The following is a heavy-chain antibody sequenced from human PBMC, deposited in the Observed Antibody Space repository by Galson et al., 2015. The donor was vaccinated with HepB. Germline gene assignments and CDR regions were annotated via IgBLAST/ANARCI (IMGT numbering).Heavy chain of an antibody. V-gene: IGHV3-30*18. CDR3: AKDFQPGIAVAGTGTLDY. J-gene: IGHJ4*02. Sequence: SLRLSCAASGFTFSNAWMNWVRQAPGKGLEWVAVISYDGSNKYYADSVKGRFTISRDNSKNTLYLQMNSLRAEDTAVYYCAKDFQPGIAVAGTGTLDYWGQGTLVTVSS. CDR1: GFTFSNAW. D-gene: IGHD6-19*01. CDR2: ISYDGSNK.